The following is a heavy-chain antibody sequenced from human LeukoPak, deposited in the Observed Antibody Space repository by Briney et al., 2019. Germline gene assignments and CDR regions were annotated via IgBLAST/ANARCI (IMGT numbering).Heavy chain of an antibody. CDR3: ARDCSGGSCYSPLFDY. Sequence: ASVKVSCKASGYTFTSYGISWVRQAPGQGLEWMGWISAYNGNTNYAQKLQGRVTMTTDTSTSTAYMELRSLRSDDTAVYYCARDCSGGSCYSPLFDYWGQGTLVTVPS. CDR1: GYTFTSYG. J-gene: IGHJ4*02. D-gene: IGHD2-15*01. V-gene: IGHV1-18*01. CDR2: ISAYNGNT.